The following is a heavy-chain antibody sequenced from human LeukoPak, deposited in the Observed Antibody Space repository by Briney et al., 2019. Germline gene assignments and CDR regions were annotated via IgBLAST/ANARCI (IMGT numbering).Heavy chain of an antibody. CDR2: INPNSGGT. CDR3: AIVLRVTSWYGEEWFDP. D-gene: IGHD6-13*01. CDR1: GYTFTGYY. Sequence: GASVKVSCKASGYTFTGYYMHWVRQAPGQGLEWMGWINPNSGGTNYAQKFQGRVTMTRDTSISTAYMELSRLRSDDTAVYYCAIVLRVTSWYGEEWFDPWGQGTLVSVSS. V-gene: IGHV1-2*02. J-gene: IGHJ5*02.